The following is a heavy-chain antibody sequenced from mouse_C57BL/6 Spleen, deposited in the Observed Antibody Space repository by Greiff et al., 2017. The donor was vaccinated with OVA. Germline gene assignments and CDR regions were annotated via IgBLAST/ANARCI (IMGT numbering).Heavy chain of an antibody. D-gene: IGHD2-4*01. CDR3: AREDDYDHFDY. Sequence: QVQLQQSGAELVRPGSSVKLSCKASGYTFTSYWMHWVKQRPIQGLEWIGNIDPSDSETHYNQKFKDKATLTVDKSSSTAYMQLSSLTSEDSAVYYCAREDDYDHFDYWGQGTTLAVSS. V-gene: IGHV1-52*01. CDR2: IDPSDSET. CDR1: GYTFTSYW. J-gene: IGHJ2*01.